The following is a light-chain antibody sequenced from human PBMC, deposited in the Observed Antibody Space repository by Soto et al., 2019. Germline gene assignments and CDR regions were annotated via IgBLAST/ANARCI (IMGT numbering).Light chain of an antibody. CDR2: QHN. Sequence: SYELTQPPSVSVSPGQTANITCSGDKLGDKYACWYQQKPGHSPVLVIYQHNKRPSGIPERFSGSNSGNTATLTISGTQAMDEADYYCQAWDSSTVVFGGGTKVTVL. CDR3: QAWDSSTVV. J-gene: IGLJ2*01. CDR1: KLGDKY. V-gene: IGLV3-1*01.